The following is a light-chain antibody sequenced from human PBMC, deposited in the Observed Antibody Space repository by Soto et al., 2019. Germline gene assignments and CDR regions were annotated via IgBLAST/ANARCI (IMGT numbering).Light chain of an antibody. CDR1: QSVSSN. V-gene: IGKV3-20*01. CDR3: QQYGTSPWT. J-gene: IGKJ1*01. Sequence: IVLTHSPGTLSLSPGERTTLSCRASQSVSSNLAWYQQKPGQAPRLLIYGASTRATGVPGRFSASGSGTDFSLTISRLEPEDFAVYCCQQYGTSPWTFGQGTKLDIK. CDR2: GAS.